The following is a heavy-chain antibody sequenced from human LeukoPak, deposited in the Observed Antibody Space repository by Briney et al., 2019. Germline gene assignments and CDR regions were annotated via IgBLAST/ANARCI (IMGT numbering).Heavy chain of an antibody. CDR2: INAYNGNT. CDR1: GYTFTSYG. J-gene: IGHJ4*02. D-gene: IGHD6-19*01. Sequence: ASVKVSCKASGYTFTSYGISWVRQAPGQGLEWMGWINAYNGNTNYAQKLQGRVTMTTDTSTSTAYMELRSLRSDDTAVYYCARVGGIAVAGTCFDYWGQGTLVTVSS. CDR3: ARVGGIAVAGTCFDY. V-gene: IGHV1-18*01.